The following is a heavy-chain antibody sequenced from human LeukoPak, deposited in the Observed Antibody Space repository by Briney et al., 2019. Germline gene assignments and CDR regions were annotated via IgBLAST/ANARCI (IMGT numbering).Heavy chain of an antibody. CDR1: GYTFTSYY. Sequence: GASVKVSCKASGYTFTSYYMHWVRQAPGQGLEWMGIINPSGGSTSYAQKFQGRVTMTRDTSTSTVYMELSSLRAEDTAVYYCAKDPIPWEGYFDWTGFDYWGQGTLVTVSS. J-gene: IGHJ4*02. CDR2: INPSGGST. CDR3: AKDPIPWEGYFDWTGFDY. D-gene: IGHD3-9*01. V-gene: IGHV1-46*01.